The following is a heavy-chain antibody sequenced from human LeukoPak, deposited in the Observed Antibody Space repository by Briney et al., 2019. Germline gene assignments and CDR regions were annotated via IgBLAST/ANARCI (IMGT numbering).Heavy chain of an antibody. CDR1: GGSVSSGSYY. Sequence: KPSETLSLTCTVSGGSVSSGSYYWSWIRQPPGKGLEWIGRIYTSGSTNYNPSLKSRVTMSVDTSKNQFSLKLSSVTAADTAVYYCARDYSHCSGGSCYSDRAFDIWGQGTMVTVSS. V-gene: IGHV4-61*01. J-gene: IGHJ3*02. CDR3: ARDYSHCSGGSCYSDRAFDI. CDR2: IYTSGST. D-gene: IGHD2-15*01.